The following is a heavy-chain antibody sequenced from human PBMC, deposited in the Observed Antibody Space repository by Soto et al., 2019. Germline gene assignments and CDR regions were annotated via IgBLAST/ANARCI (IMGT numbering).Heavy chain of an antibody. J-gene: IGHJ4*02. Sequence: ASVKVSCKASGYTFTSYGISWVRQAPGQGLEWMGWISAYNGNTNYAQKLQGRVTMTTDTSTSTAYMEPRSLRSDDTAVYYCARVPPPQVITFGGVMSEHDYWGQGTLVTVSS. V-gene: IGHV1-18*01. D-gene: IGHD3-16*01. CDR3: ARVPPPQVITFGGVMSEHDY. CDR2: ISAYNGNT. CDR1: GYTFTSYG.